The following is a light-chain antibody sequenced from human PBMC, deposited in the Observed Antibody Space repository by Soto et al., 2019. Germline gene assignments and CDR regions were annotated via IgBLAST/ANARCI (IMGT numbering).Light chain of an antibody. CDR1: QGISSY. Sequence: AIRMTQSPSSLSASTGDRVTITCRASQGISSYLAWYQQKPGKAPKLLIYAASTLQSGVPSRFSGSGSGTDFTLTISGLQSEDFATYYCQQYYSYPPFFGQETKLELK. V-gene: IGKV1-8*01. CDR3: QQYYSYPPF. CDR2: AAS. J-gene: IGKJ2*01.